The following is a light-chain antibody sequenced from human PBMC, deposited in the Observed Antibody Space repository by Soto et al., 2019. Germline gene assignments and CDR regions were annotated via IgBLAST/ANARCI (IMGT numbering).Light chain of an antibody. CDR1: QSLVHSDGNTY. CDR3: MQATHSPPLT. J-gene: IGKJ4*01. Sequence: DVVMTQSPLSLPVTLGQPASISCRSSQSLVHSDGNTYLNWFQQRPGQSPRRLIYKVSYRDSGXPXRXXGSGSGTDFTLKISRVEAEDVGVYYCMQATHSPPLTFGGGTKVEIK. V-gene: IGKV2-30*02. CDR2: KVS.